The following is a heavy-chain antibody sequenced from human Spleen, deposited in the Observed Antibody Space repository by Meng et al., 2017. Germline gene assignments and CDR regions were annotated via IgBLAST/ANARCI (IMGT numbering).Heavy chain of an antibody. Sequence: GESLKISCTASGFSFSSYWMHWVRQAPGKGLVWVSRINSEGKTTNYADSVKGRFTISRDNAKNSLYLQMNSLRAEDTAVYYCARVSSGRVVLADIVVVPAAMNDYWGQGTLVTVSS. CDR2: INSEGKTT. J-gene: IGHJ4*02. CDR1: GFSFSSYW. CDR3: ARVSSGRVVLADIVVVPAAMNDY. V-gene: IGHV3-74*01. D-gene: IGHD2-2*01.